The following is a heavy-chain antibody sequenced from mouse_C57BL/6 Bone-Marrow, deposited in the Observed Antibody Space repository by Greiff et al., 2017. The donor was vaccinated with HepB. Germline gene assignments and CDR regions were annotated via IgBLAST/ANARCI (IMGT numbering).Heavy chain of an antibody. Sequence: DVMLVESGGGLVQPGGSLKLSCAASGFTFSDYYMYWVRQTPEKRLEWVAYISNGGGSTYYPDTVKGRFTISRDNAKNTLYLQMSRLKSEDTAMYYCARIHWYFDVWGTGTTVTVSS. J-gene: IGHJ1*03. CDR1: GFTFSDYY. CDR2: ISNGGGST. CDR3: ARIHWYFDV. V-gene: IGHV5-12*01.